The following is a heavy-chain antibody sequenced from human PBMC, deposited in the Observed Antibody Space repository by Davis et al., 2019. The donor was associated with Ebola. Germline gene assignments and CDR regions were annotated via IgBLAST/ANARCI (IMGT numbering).Heavy chain of an antibody. CDR3: AREDSHFRFDP. CDR2: NYSLGDT. CDR1: GGSIHNVEDY. D-gene: IGHD3-3*02. J-gene: IGHJ5*02. Sequence: LRLSCSVSGGSIHNVEDYWTWIRQPPGKGLEWIMYNYSLGDTYYNPSLKSRVAMTRDMSKNQFSLKLSSVTAAETAVYYCAREDSHFRFDPWGQGTLVTVSS. V-gene: IGHV4-30-4*01.